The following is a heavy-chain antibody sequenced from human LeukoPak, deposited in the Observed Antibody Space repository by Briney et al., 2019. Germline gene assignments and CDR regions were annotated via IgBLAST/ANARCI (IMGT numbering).Heavy chain of an antibody. CDR3: ARDSLRIQSGTTP. CDR2: VSYRGDT. D-gene: IGHD1-1*01. J-gene: IGHJ5*02. Sequence: PSETLSLTCAVSGGSISINDYFWAWIRQSPGKGLEWIGSVSYRGDTHYNPSLQSRVTISVDTPKNQFSLRLNSVTAADTALYYCARDSLRIQSGTTPWGQGTLVTVSS. CDR1: GGSISINDYF. V-gene: IGHV4-39*07.